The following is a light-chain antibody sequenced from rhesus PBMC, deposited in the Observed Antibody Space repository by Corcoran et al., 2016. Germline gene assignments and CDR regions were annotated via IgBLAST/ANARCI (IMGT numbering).Light chain of an antibody. CDR2: KAS. CDR3: QQYSSSPLT. Sequence: DIQMTQSPSSLSASVGDTVTITCRASQSISSWLAWYQQKPGKAPKLLIYKASTLQSGVPSRFSGSGSGTDFTLTISSLQSEEFATYSGQQYSSSPLTFGGGTKVEIK. J-gene: IGKJ4*01. CDR1: QSISSW. V-gene: IGKV1-22*01.